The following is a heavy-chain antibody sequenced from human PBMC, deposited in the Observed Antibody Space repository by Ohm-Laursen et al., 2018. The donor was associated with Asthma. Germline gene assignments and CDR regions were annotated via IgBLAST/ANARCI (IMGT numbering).Heavy chain of an antibody. D-gene: IGHD6-13*01. J-gene: IGHJ4*02. Sequence: TLSLTCTVSGGSISSGGYYWSWIRQHPGKGLEWIGYIYYSGSTYYNPSLKSRVTISVDTSKNQFSLRLSSVTAADTAVYYCATDVGAAAAQVWGQGTLVTVSS. CDR2: IYYSGST. CDR1: GGSISSGGYY. CDR3: ATDVGAAAAQV. V-gene: IGHV4-31*03.